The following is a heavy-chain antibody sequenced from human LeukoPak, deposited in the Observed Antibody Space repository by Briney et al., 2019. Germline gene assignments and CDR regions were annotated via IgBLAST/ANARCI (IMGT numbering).Heavy chain of an antibody. Sequence: SETLSLTCSVSGGSIGTYYWSWIRQPPGKGLEYLGYIYHTGTTSYNPSLKSRVTISVDTSKNQFSLRLSSVTAADTALYYCARSPGLGYSGGSCHFDYWGQGIMVSVCS. CDR2: IYHTGTT. CDR1: GGSIGTYY. D-gene: IGHD2-15*01. V-gene: IGHV4-59*08. J-gene: IGHJ4*02. CDR3: ARSPGLGYSGGSCHFDY.